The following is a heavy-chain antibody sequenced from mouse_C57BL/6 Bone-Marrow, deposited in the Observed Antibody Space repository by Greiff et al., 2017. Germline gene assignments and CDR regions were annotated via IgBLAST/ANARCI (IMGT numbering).Heavy chain of an antibody. D-gene: IGHD6-1*01. CDR1: GYTFPDYE. Sequence: VQLQQSGAELVRPGASVTRSSKAWGYTFPDYEMHWGKQTPVHGREWIGAIDPETGGTAYNQKFKGKAILTADKSSSTAYMELRSLTSEDSAVYYCNLVFAYWGQGTLVTVSA. J-gene: IGHJ3*01. V-gene: IGHV1-15*01. CDR2: IDPETGGT. CDR3: NLVFAY.